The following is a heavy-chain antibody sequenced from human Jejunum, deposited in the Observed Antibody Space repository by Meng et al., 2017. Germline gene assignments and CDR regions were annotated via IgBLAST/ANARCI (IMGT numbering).Heavy chain of an antibody. CDR2: ISADGSNT. Sequence: EGSLRLSCAASEFMFSGYWVHWVRQAPGKGPVWVSRISADGSNTKYADSVNGRFTISRDNAKNMVYLQMDSLRTEDTAMYYCAKDFDREDWGQGTLVTVSS. CDR3: AKDFDRED. CDR1: EFMFSGYW. V-gene: IGHV3-74*03. J-gene: IGHJ4*02.